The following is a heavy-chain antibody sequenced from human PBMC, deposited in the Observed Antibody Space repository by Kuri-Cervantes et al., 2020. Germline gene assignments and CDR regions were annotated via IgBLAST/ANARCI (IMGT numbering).Heavy chain of an antibody. D-gene: IGHD6-13*01. Sequence: GESLKISCAASGFTFSSYWMSWVRQAPGKGLEWVANIKQDGSEKYYVDSVKGRFTISRDNAKNSLYLQMNSLTDEDTAVYYCARAPRGSSWPSFDYWGQGTLVTVSS. V-gene: IGHV3-7*01. CDR2: IKQDGSEK. J-gene: IGHJ4*02. CDR1: GFTFSSYW. CDR3: ARAPRGSSWPSFDY.